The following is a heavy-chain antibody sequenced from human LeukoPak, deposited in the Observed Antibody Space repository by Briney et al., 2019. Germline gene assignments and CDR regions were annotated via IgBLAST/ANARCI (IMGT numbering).Heavy chain of an antibody. CDR1: GFTFSSYA. D-gene: IGHD6-19*01. V-gene: IGHV3-23*01. CDR3: AKDRWAVAGFDY. Sequence: GGSLRLSCAASGFTFSSYAMTWVRQAPGKGLEWVSLISGSGGSTYYADSVKGRFTISRDNSKNTLYLQMDSLRVEDTAVYYCAKDRWAVAGFDYWGQGTLVTVSS. J-gene: IGHJ4*02. CDR2: ISGSGGST.